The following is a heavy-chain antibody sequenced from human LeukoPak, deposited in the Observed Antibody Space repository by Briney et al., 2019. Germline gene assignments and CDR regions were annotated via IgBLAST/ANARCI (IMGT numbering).Heavy chain of an antibody. V-gene: IGHV3-30-3*01. D-gene: IGHD2-15*01. Sequence: GGSLRLSCAASGFTFSSYAMHWVRQAPGKGLEWVAVISYDGSNKYYADSVKGRFTISRDNSKNTLYLQMNSLGAEDTAVYYCARDRARYCSGGSCHTFYYYGMDVWGQGTTVTVSS. CDR2: ISYDGSNK. CDR3: ARDRARYCSGGSCHTFYYYGMDV. CDR1: GFTFSSYA. J-gene: IGHJ6*02.